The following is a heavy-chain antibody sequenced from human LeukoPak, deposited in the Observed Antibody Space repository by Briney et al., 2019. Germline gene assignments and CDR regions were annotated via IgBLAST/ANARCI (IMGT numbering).Heavy chain of an antibody. CDR1: GGSISSAGYY. CDR2: IFYSGST. J-gene: IGHJ4*02. D-gene: IGHD3-10*01. Sequence: SETLSLTCTVSGGSISSAGYYWSWIRQHPGKGLEWIGYIFYSGSTYYNPSLKSRVTISVDTSKNQFSLKLSSVTAADTAVYYCARGTYYYGSGSYFVWGQGTLVTVSS. V-gene: IGHV4-31*03. CDR3: ARGTYYYGSGSYFV.